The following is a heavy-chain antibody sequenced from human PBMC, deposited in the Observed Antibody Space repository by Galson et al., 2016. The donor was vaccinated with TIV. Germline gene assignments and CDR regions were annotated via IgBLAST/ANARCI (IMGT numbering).Heavy chain of an antibody. V-gene: IGHV3-66*03. D-gene: IGHD3-22*01. CDR2: ISDSGNT. CDR3: ARDRVIDAYYYHYTYGMDV. Sequence: SLRLSCASSGLAVDKNYMTWVRQAPGKGLEWVALISDSGNTYYSESVRGRFTISRDNSRNTLHLQMSGLRAEDTAVYYCARDRVIDAYYYHYTYGMDVWGQGATVTVSS. CDR1: GLAVDKNY. J-gene: IGHJ6*02.